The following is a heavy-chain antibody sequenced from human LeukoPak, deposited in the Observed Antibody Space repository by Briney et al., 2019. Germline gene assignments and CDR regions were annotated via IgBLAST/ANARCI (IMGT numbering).Heavy chain of an antibody. D-gene: IGHD3-9*01. J-gene: IGHJ4*02. CDR1: GYTSTGYY. CDR3: ARRYYDALTGYYPFDH. V-gene: IGHV1-2*02. Sequence: ASVKVSCTASGYTSTGYYMHWVRQAPGQGLEWLGWINPNSGGTNYAQKFQGRVTMTRDTSISTVYMELSRLTSDDTAVFYCARRYYDALTGYYPFDHWGQGTLVTVSS. CDR2: INPNSGGT.